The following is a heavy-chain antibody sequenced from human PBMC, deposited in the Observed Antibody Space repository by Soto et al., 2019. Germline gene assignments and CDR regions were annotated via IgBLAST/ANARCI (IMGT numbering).Heavy chain of an antibody. J-gene: IGHJ3*02. CDR1: GFSFSSYW. CDR2: IKPDGSEK. V-gene: IGHV3-7*01. Sequence: EVQLVESGGDLVQPGGSLRLSCAASGFSFSSYWISWVRQAPGKGLEWLANIKPDGSEKIYVDSVKGPFTISRDNANNSLYIQMNSQETEDNAMDCCANRGRSDRAFDIWGQGTMVTVSS. D-gene: IGHD1-26*01. CDR3: ANRGRSDRAFDI.